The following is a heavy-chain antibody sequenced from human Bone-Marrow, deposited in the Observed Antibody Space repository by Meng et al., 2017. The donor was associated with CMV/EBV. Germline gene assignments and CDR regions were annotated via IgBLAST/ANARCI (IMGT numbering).Heavy chain of an antibody. V-gene: IGHV5-51*01. CDR1: GYSFTSYW. Sequence: GESLKISCKGSGYSFTSYWIGWVRQMPGKGLEWMGIIHPGDSDTRYSPSFHGQVTTAADKSISTAYLQWSSLKASDTAMYYCARTRITMVRGVLATYYFDYWGQGTLVTVSS. CDR3: ARTRITMVRGVLATYYFDY. J-gene: IGHJ4*02. D-gene: IGHD3-10*01. CDR2: IHPGDSDT.